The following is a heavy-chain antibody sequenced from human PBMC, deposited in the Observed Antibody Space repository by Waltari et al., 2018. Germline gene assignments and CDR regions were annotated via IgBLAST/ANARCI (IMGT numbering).Heavy chain of an antibody. J-gene: IGHJ4*02. CDR1: GFTVSSNY. CDR3: ARDEIRRGSVAGNY. D-gene: IGHD6-19*01. Sequence: VQLVESGGGLVQPGGSLRLSCAASGFTVSSNYMSWVRQAPGKGLEWVSVIYSGGSTYYADSVKGRFTISRDNSKNTLYLQMNSLRAEDTAVYYCARDEIRRGSVAGNYWGQGTLVTVSS. V-gene: IGHV3-66*02. CDR2: IYSGGST.